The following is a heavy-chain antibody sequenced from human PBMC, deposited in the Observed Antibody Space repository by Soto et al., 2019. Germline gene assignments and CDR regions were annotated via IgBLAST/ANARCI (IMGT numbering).Heavy chain of an antibody. V-gene: IGHV6-1*01. CDR2: TYYRTKWYN. Sequence: PSQTLSLTCAISGDSVSSGSAAWNWIRQSPSRGLEWLGRTYYRTKWYNEYAISVRSRTTINPDTSKNQFSLQLSSVIPEDTAVYYCTRGGHGFTVFRMDVWGQGTTVTVSS. D-gene: IGHD4-4*01. CDR3: TRGGHGFTVFRMDV. CDR1: GDSVSSGSAA. J-gene: IGHJ6*02.